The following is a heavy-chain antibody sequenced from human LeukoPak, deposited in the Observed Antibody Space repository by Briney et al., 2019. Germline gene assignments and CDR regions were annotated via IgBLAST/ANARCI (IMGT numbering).Heavy chain of an antibody. CDR2: ISYDGSNK. J-gene: IGHJ4*02. CDR1: GFTFSSYA. Sequence: GRSLRLSCAASGFTFSSYAMHWVRQAPGKGLEWVAVISYDGSNKYYADSVKGRFTISRGISKNTLYLQMNSLRAEDTAVYYCARGPYYRPFDYWGQGTLVTVSS. V-gene: IGHV3-30*04. CDR3: ARGPYYRPFDY. D-gene: IGHD3-22*01.